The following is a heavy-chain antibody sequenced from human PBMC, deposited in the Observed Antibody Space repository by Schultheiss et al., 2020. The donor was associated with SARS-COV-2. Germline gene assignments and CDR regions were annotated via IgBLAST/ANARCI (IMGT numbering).Heavy chain of an antibody. V-gene: IGHV3-53*01. CDR2: IYTGGNT. Sequence: GGSLRLSCAASGFTFSSYSMNWVRQAPGKGLEWVSIIYTGGNTYYADSVKGRFTISRDNSKNTLYLQMNNLRAEDTAVYYCARDLCNSGRCYVDAYDIWGQGTMVTVSS. CDR3: ARDLCNSGRCYVDAYDI. J-gene: IGHJ3*02. D-gene: IGHD2-15*01. CDR1: GFTFSSYS.